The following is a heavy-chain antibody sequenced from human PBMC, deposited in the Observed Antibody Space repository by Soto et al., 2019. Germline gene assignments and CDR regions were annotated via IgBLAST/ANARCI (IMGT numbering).Heavy chain of an antibody. V-gene: IGHV1-69*01. D-gene: IGHD3-22*01. J-gene: IGHJ4*02. CDR1: GGTFSRHA. Sequence: QVQLVQLGAEVRKPGSSVKVSCKASGGTFSRHAISWVRQAPGQGLEWMGGIIPIFGTPNHAQKFQGRLTIIADEATSTAYMELSSLRPEDTAIYYCARVWGDDSSDYYYAYWGQGTLVIVSS. CDR2: IIPIFGTP. CDR3: ARVWGDDSSDYYYAY.